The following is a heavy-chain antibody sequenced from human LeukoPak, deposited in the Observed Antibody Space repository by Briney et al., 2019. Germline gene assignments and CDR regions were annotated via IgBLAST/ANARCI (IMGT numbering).Heavy chain of an antibody. D-gene: IGHD2-21*01. Sequence: GESLKISCKGSGYSFTSYWIAWVRQMPGKGLEWMGTIYPGDSDTRYSPSFQGQVTISADKSISTAYLQWTSLKASDTAMYYCARLGVVVIATRDAFDIWGQGTMVTVSS. CDR3: ARLGVVVIATRDAFDI. CDR1: GYSFTSYW. J-gene: IGHJ3*02. V-gene: IGHV5-51*01. CDR2: IYPGDSDT.